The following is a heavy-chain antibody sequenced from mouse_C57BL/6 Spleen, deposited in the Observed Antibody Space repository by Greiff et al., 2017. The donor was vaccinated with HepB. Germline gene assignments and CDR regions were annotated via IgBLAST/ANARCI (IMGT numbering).Heavy chain of an antibody. CDR1: GYTFTSYW. J-gene: IGHJ2*01. Sequence: VQLQQPGAELVKPGASVKMSCKASGYTFTSYWITWVKQRPGQGLEWIGDIYPGSGSTNYNEKLKSKATLTVATPSSTSYMQLSSLTSEDSAVYYCARYGGYYAGYWGQGTTLTVSS. CDR3: ARYGGYYAGY. D-gene: IGHD1-1*02. CDR2: IYPGSGST. V-gene: IGHV1-55*01.